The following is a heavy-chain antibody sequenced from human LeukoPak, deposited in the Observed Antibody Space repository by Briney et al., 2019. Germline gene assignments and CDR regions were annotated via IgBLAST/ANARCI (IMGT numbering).Heavy chain of an antibody. D-gene: IGHD1-14*01. V-gene: IGHV4-59*12. CDR1: GDSISTYY. Sequence: SETLSLTCTVSGDSISTYYWSWIRQPPGKGLEWIGYIHYSGSTNYNPSLRSRVTISVDTSKNQFSLKLSSVTAADTAVYYCARGTSLRPCGQGTLVTVSS. CDR3: ARGTSLRP. J-gene: IGHJ5*02. CDR2: IHYSGST.